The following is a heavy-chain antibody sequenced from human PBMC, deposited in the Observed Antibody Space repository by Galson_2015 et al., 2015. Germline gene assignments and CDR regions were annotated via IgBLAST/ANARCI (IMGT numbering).Heavy chain of an antibody. CDR2: IYSGGST. D-gene: IGHD3-10*01. J-gene: IGHJ3*02. CDR3: ARADYYYGSRPDAFDI. CDR1: GFTVSSNY. V-gene: IGHV3-53*01. Sequence: SLRLSCAASGFTVSSNYMSWVRQAPGKGLEWVSVIYSGGSTYYADSVKGRFTISRDNSKNTLYLQMNSLRAEDTAVYYCARADYYYGSRPDAFDIWGQGTMVTVSS.